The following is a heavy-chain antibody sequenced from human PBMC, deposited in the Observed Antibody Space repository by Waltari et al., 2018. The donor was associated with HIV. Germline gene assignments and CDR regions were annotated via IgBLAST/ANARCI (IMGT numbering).Heavy chain of an antibody. CDR3: ARQRITMVRDEDGMDV. Sequence: EVQLVQSGAEVKKPAESLRISCKGSGYSFTSYWIGWVSPMPGKGLEWRGIIYPGDSDTRYSPSFQGQVTISADKSISTAYLQWSSLKASDTAMYDCARQRITMVRDEDGMDVWGQGTTVTVSS. V-gene: IGHV5-51*01. J-gene: IGHJ6*02. CDR2: IYPGDSDT. D-gene: IGHD3-10*01. CDR1: GYSFTSYW.